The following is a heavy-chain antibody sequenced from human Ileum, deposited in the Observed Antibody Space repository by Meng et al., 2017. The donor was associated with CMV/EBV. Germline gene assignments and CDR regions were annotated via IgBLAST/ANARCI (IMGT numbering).Heavy chain of an antibody. Sequence: SGDSIVILTCRCCFPLPPANGLEWIWVICASGTTNSYSSLYSRVPISLDKSNKQFSLKLSSVTAADTAVYFCARGYASWAVDGRVGYWGQGTLVTVSS. CDR3: ARGYASWAVDGRVGY. D-gene: IGHD2-2*01. V-gene: IGHV4-4*01. CDR2: ICASGTT. CDR1: GDSIVILTC. J-gene: IGHJ4*02.